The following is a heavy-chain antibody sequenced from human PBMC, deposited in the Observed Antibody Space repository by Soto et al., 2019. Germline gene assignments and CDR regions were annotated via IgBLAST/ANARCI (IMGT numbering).Heavy chain of an antibody. D-gene: IGHD4-4*01. Sequence: EVQLVESGGGLVKPGGSLRLSCAASGFTFSSYSMNWVRQAPGKGLEWVSSISSSSSYIYYADSVKGRFTISRDNAKNSLYLQMNSLRAEDTAVYYCARDIRSRGVTPYWYFDLWGRGTLVTVSS. CDR2: ISSSSSYI. CDR1: GFTFSSYS. V-gene: IGHV3-21*01. J-gene: IGHJ2*01. CDR3: ARDIRSRGVTPYWYFDL.